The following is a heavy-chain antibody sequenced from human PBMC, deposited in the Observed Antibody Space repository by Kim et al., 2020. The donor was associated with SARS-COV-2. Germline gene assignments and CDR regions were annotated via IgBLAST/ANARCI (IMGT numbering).Heavy chain of an antibody. V-gene: IGHV4-59*13. CDR3: ARVVSGSYQRLFDP. Sequence: SETLSLTCTVSGGSISSYYWSWIRQPPGKGLEWIGYIYYSGSTNYNPSLKSRVTISVDTSKNQFSLKLSSVTAADTAVYYCARVVSGSYQRLFDPWGQGTLVTVSS. D-gene: IGHD1-26*01. J-gene: IGHJ5*02. CDR1: GGSISSYY. CDR2: IYYSGST.